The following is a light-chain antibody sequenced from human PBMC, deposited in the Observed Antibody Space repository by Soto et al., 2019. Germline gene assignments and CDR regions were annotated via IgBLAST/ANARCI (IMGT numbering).Light chain of an antibody. V-gene: IGLV2-14*01. Sequence: QSALTQPASVSGSPGQSITISCTGTSSDIGGYNFVSWYQHHPGKAPKLMIYEVNNRPSGVSSRFSGSKSGNTASLTISGLQTEDEADYYCSSFTTSSTLVVFGGGNQLTVL. CDR3: SSFTTSSTLVV. J-gene: IGLJ2*01. CDR2: EVN. CDR1: SSDIGGYNF.